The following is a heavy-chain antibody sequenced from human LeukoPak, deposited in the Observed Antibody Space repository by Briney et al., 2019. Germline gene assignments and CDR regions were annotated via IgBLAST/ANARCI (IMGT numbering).Heavy chain of an antibody. CDR2: MYLSGTT. V-gene: IGHV4-4*02. CDR3: AGLVGRYSSGLYYYYFDY. D-gene: IGHD3-22*01. CDR1: GDSINSLDL. Sequence: SETLSLTCTVSGDSINSLDLWSWVRQPPGKGLEWIGEMYLSGTTHSNPSVKSRVTTSIDKSKNHFFLNLSSVTAADTAVYYCAGLVGRYSSGLYYYYFDYWGQGTLVTVSS. J-gene: IGHJ4*02.